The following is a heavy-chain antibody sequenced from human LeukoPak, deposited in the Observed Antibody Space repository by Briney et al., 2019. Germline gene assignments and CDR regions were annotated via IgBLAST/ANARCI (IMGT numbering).Heavy chain of an antibody. CDR1: GGTFSSYA. Sequence: GSSVKVSCKASGGTFSSYAISWVRQAPGQGHEWMGRIIPILGIANYAQKFQGRVTITADKSTSTAYMELSSLRSEDTAVYYCASDPVVTAIPEWFDPWGQGTLVTVSS. CDR3: ASDPVVTAIPEWFDP. CDR2: IIPILGIA. V-gene: IGHV1-69*04. J-gene: IGHJ5*02. D-gene: IGHD2-21*02.